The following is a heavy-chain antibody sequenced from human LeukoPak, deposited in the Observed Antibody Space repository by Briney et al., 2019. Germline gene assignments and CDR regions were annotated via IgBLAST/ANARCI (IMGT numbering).Heavy chain of an antibody. CDR2: IFSDGST. V-gene: IGHV3-66*01. J-gene: IGHJ4*02. Sequence: GGSLRLSCAVSEISVSNNYMSWVRQAPGKGLEWVSVIFSDGSTYYSDSVKGRFILSRDNSKNTLYLQMNSLRAEDSAVYYCVRDDDRPDNGLDYWGQGTLVTVSS. CDR3: VRDDDRPDNGLDY. CDR1: EISVSNNY. D-gene: IGHD3-22*01.